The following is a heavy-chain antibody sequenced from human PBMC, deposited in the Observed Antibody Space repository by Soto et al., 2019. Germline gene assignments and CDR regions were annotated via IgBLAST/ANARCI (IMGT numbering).Heavy chain of an antibody. V-gene: IGHV1-2*04. J-gene: IGHJ5*02. CDR1: GYTFTGYY. Sequence: ASVKVSCKASGYTFTGYYMHWVRQAPGQGLEWMGWINPNSGGTNYAQKFQGWVTMTRDTSISTAYMELSRLRSDDTAVYYCAKGGSSWTEWFDPWGQGTLVTVSS. CDR2: INPNSGGT. D-gene: IGHD6-13*01. CDR3: AKGGSSWTEWFDP.